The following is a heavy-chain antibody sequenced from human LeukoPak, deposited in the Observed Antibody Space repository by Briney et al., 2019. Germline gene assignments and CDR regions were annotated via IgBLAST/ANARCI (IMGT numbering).Heavy chain of an antibody. J-gene: IGHJ6*02. D-gene: IGHD6-19*01. CDR3: ARVLAGDYYYGMDV. CDR2: ISYDGSNK. Sequence: GGSLRLPCAASGFTFSSYAMHWVRQAPGKGLEWVAVISYDGSNKYYADSVKGRFTISRDNSKNTLYLQMNSLRAEDTAVYYCARVLAGDYYYGMDVWGQGTTVTVSS. CDR1: GFTFSSYA. V-gene: IGHV3-30-3*01.